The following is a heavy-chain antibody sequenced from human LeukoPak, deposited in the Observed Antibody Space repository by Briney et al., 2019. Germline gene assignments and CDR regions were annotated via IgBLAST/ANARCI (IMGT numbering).Heavy chain of an antibody. Sequence: PGGSLRLSCAASGFTFSSYEMNWVRQAPGKGLEWVSDISSSGSTIYYADSVKGRFTIYRDNSKNSLYLKMNSLREEETAVYYCGRDIFSSWYSGYYYYGMDVWGQGTTVTVSS. J-gene: IGHJ6*02. D-gene: IGHD6-13*01. CDR1: GFTFSSYE. V-gene: IGHV3-48*03. CDR2: ISSSGSTI. CDR3: GRDIFSSWYSGYYYYGMDV.